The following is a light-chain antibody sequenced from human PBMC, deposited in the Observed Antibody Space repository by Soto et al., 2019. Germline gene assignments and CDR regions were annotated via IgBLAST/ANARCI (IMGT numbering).Light chain of an antibody. Sequence: AIRMTQSPSSLSAYTGDRVTITCRASQGISSYLAWYQQKPGKAPKLLIYAASTLQSGVPSRFSGSRSGPDFTLTISSLQPEDFATYYCQQSYSSPPTFGQGTKVDIK. CDR3: QQSYSSPPT. CDR2: AAS. V-gene: IGKV1-8*01. J-gene: IGKJ1*01. CDR1: QGISSY.